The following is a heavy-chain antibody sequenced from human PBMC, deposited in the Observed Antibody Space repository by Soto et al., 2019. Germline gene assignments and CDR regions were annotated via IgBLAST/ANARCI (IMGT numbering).Heavy chain of an antibody. V-gene: IGHV1-2*02. D-gene: IGHD5-12*01. J-gene: IGHJ4*02. CDR1: GYTFTGYY. Sequence: ASVKVSCKASGYTFTGYYMHWVRQAPGQGLEWMGWINPNSGGTNYAQKFQGRVTMTRDTSTSTAYMELSRLRSDDTAVYYCARENYSGYDYVVEYGSHWGQGTMVTVYS. CDR3: ARENYSGYDYVVEYGSH. CDR2: INPNSGGT.